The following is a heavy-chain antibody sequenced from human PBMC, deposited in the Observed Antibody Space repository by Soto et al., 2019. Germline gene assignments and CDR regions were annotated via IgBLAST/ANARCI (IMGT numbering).Heavy chain of an antibody. Sequence: SETLSLTCTVSGGSISSYYWSWVRQPPGKGLEWIGYIYHSGSTYYNPSLKSRVTISVDRSKNQFSLKLSSVTAADTAVYYCATAPGPYWDQGTLVTVSS. CDR1: GGSISSYY. V-gene: IGHV4-59*04. CDR3: ATAPGPY. J-gene: IGHJ4*02. D-gene: IGHD2-21*02. CDR2: IYHSGST.